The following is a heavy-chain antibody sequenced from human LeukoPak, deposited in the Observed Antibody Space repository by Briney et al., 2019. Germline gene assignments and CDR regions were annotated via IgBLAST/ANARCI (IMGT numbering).Heavy chain of an antibody. J-gene: IGHJ4*02. D-gene: IGHD3-16*02. CDR1: GFTFSSYG. V-gene: IGHV3-33*01. CDR3: ARQYDYVWGSYRTNYFDY. Sequence: GGSLRLSCAASGFTFSSYGMHWVRQAPGKGLEWVAVIWYDGSNKYYADSVKGRFTISRDNSKNTLYLQMNSLRAEDTAVYYCARQYDYVWGSYRTNYFDYWGQGTLVTVSS. CDR2: IWYDGSNK.